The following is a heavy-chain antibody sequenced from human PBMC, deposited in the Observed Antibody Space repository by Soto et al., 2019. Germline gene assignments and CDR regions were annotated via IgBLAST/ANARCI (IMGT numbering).Heavy chain of an antibody. J-gene: IGHJ4*02. CDR2: INAGHGNT. CDR3: ARGPLEYYYDSGRYYQLYDY. CDR1: GYTFTSYA. V-gene: IGHV1-3*01. D-gene: IGHD3-10*01. Sequence: QVQLVQSGAEVKKPGASVKVSCKASGYTFTSYAMHWVRQAPGQRLEWMGWINAGHGNTKYSQKFQGRVTITRDTSASTAYMGLSSLRSEDTAVYYCARGPLEYYYDSGRYYQLYDYWGQGTLVTVSS.